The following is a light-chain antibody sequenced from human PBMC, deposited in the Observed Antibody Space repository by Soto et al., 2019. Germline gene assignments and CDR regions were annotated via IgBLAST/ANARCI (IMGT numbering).Light chain of an antibody. CDR2: GAS. V-gene: IGKV3-15*01. CDR3: QQYYNWSPLT. J-gene: IGKJ4*01. Sequence: ETVMTQSPATLSVSPGKRATLSCRASRSVSSNLAWYQQKPGQAPRLLIYGASTRATGIPARFSGGGSGTEFTLTISSLQSEDAAVYHYQQYYNWSPLTFGGGTKVEIK. CDR1: RSVSSN.